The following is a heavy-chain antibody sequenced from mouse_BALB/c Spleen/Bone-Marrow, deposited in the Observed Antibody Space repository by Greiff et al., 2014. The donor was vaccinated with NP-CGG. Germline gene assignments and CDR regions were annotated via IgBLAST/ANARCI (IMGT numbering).Heavy chain of an antibody. V-gene: IGHV1-54*01. CDR3: ARRDYGSSGDY. CDR1: GYAFTNYL. Sequence: VQLQQSGAELVRPGTSVKVSCKASGYAFTNYLIEWIKERPGQGLEWIGVIDPGSGGTNYNEGYKGKATLTADKSSSTAYMQLSSLTSNDSAVYFCARRDYGSSGDYWGQGTTLTVS. CDR2: IDPGSGGT. D-gene: IGHD1-1*01. J-gene: IGHJ2*01.